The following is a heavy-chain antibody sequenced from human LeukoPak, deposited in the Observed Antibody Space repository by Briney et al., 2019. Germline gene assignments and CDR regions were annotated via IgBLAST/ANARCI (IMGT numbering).Heavy chain of an antibody. V-gene: IGHV1-8*01. CDR1: GYTFTSYD. J-gene: IGHJ4*02. CDR2: MNPNSGNT. Sequence: VASVKVSCTASGYTFTSYDINWVRQATGQGLEWMGWMNPNSGNTGYAQKFQGRVTMTRNTSISTAYMELSSLRSEDTAVYYCARALKYGSGSSMPYWGQGTLVTVSS. CDR3: ARALKYGSGSSMPY. D-gene: IGHD3-10*01.